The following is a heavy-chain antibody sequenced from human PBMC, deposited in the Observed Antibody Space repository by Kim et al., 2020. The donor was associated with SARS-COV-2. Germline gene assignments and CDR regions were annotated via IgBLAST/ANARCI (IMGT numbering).Heavy chain of an antibody. J-gene: IGHJ6*02. CDR2: INPNSGGT. D-gene: IGHD6-13*01. Sequence: ASVKVSCKASGYTFTGYYMHWVRQAPGQGLEWMGRINPNSGGTNYAQKFQGRVTMTRDTSISTAYMELSRLRSDDTAVYYCARDSTGGIAAATSYYYYYGMEVWGQGTTVTVSS. V-gene: IGHV1-2*06. CDR3: ARDSTGGIAAATSYYYYYGMEV. CDR1: GYTFTGYY.